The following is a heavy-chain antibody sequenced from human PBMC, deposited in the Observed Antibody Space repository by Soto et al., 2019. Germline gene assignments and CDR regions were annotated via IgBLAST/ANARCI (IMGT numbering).Heavy chain of an antibody. D-gene: IGHD6-13*01. CDR1: GYSFTSHW. Sequence: GESLKISFKGSGYSFTSHWIGWVRQMPGKGLEWMGIIYPGDSDTRYSPSFQGQATISADKSISTAYLQWSSLKASDTAMYYCARIAAAGTSGYYYYGMDVWGQGTTVTVSS. V-gene: IGHV5-51*01. CDR3: ARIAAAGTSGYYYYGMDV. CDR2: IYPGDSDT. J-gene: IGHJ6*02.